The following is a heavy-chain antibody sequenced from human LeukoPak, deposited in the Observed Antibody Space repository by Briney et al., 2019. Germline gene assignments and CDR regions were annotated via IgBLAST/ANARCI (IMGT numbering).Heavy chain of an antibody. J-gene: IGHJ4*02. Sequence: PGGSLRLSCAAPGFTFSYHWMTWVRQAPGKGLEWVANIKNDGAVKNYVDSAKGRFTISRDNAKNTLYLQMNSLRAEDTAVYYCAQDPLMGGYNSGWYNWGQGTLVTVSS. CDR2: IKNDGAVK. CDR1: GFTFSYHW. CDR3: AQDPLMGGYNSGWYN. D-gene: IGHD6-19*01. V-gene: IGHV3-7*03.